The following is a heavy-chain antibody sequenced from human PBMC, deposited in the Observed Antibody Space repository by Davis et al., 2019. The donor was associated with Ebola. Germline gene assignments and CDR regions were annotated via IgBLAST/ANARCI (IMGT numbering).Heavy chain of an antibody. CDR3: ARGTYSSSWYKYNYYFGMDV. CDR1: GYSISSVYY. Sequence: PSETLSLTCTVSGYSISSVYYWGWIRQPPGKGLEWIGSIFQSGSTYYNPSLKSRVTISVDTSKNQFSLKLSSVTAADTAVYYCARGTYSSSWYKYNYYFGMDVWGQGTTVTVSS. J-gene: IGHJ6*02. V-gene: IGHV4-38-2*02. D-gene: IGHD6-13*01. CDR2: IFQSGST.